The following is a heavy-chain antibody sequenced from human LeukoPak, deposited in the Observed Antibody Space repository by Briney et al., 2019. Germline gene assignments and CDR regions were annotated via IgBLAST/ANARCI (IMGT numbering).Heavy chain of an antibody. Sequence: PSETLSLTCTVSGGSISSSSYYWGWIRQPPGKGLEWIGEINHSGSTNYNPSLKSRVTISVDTSKNQFSLKLSSVTAADTAVYYCARGQVGEWSLFWFDPWGQGTLVTVSS. CDR2: INHSGST. CDR3: ARGQVGEWSLFWFDP. CDR1: GGSISSSSYY. V-gene: IGHV4-39*07. D-gene: IGHD3-16*01. J-gene: IGHJ5*02.